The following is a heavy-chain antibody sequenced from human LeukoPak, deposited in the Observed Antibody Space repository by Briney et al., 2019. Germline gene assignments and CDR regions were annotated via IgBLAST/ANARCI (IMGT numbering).Heavy chain of an antibody. V-gene: IGHV4-31*03. CDR2: IYYSGST. J-gene: IGHJ4*02. CDR3: ATMYYYDSSGYYGNLDY. Sequence: PSETLSLTCTVSGGSISSGGYYWSWIRQHPGKGLEWIGYIYYSGSTYYNPSLKSRVTISVDTSKNQFSLKLSSVTAADTAVYYCATMYYYDSSGYYGNLDYWGQGTLVTVSS. D-gene: IGHD3-22*01. CDR1: GGSISSGGYY.